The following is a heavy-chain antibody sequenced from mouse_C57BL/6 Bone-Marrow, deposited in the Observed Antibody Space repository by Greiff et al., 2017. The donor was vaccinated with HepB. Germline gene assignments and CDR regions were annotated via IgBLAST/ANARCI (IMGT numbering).Heavy chain of an antibody. CDR3: ARRGDYYGSSYLPYYFDY. CDR1: GFTFSDYY. J-gene: IGHJ2*01. V-gene: IGHV5-12*01. D-gene: IGHD1-1*01. Sequence: EVKLVESGGGLVQPGGSLKLSCAASGFTFSDYYMYWVRQTPEKRLEWVAYISNGGGSTYYPDTVKVRFTISRDNAKNTLYLQMSRRKSEDTAMYYCARRGDYYGSSYLPYYFDYWGQGTTLTVSS. CDR2: ISNGGGST.